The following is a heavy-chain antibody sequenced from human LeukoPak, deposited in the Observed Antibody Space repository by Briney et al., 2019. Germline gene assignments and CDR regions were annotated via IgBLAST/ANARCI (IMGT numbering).Heavy chain of an antibody. CDR2: INPNSGGT. J-gene: IGHJ5*02. V-gene: IGHV1-2*02. Sequence: GSVKVSCKASGYTFTGYYMHWVRQAPGKGLEWVGWINPNSGGTNYAQKFQGRVTMTRDTSISTAYMELSRLRSDDTAVYYCARDNYGSGSANWFDPWGQGTLVTVSS. CDR3: ARDNYGSGSANWFDP. CDR1: GYTFTGYY. D-gene: IGHD3-10*01.